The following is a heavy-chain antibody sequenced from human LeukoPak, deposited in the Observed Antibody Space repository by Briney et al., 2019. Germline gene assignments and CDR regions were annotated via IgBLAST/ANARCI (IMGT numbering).Heavy chain of an antibody. Sequence: GGSLRLSCSASGFTFSSYAMHWVRQAPGKGLEYVSAISSNGGSTYYADSVKGRFTISRDNSKNTLYLQMSSLRAEDTAVYYCVKLQHPGSSWYCGMDVWGQGTTVTVSS. CDR2: ISSNGGST. CDR3: VKLQHPGSSWYCGMDV. D-gene: IGHD6-13*01. CDR1: GFTFSSYA. J-gene: IGHJ6*02. V-gene: IGHV3-64D*06.